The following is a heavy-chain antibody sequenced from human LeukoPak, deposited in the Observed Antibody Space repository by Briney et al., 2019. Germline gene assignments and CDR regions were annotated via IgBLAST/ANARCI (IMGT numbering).Heavy chain of an antibody. CDR2: IWYDGSNK. D-gene: IGHD3-22*01. J-gene: IGHJ4*02. CDR1: GFTFSSYG. CDR3: ARDTPYYDSSGYTSPYDY. V-gene: IGHV3-33*01. Sequence: PGGSLRLSCAASGFTFSSYGMHWVRQAPGKGQEWVAVIWYDGSNKYYADSVKGRFTISRDNSKNTLYLQMNSLRAEDTAVYYCARDTPYYDSSGYTSPYDYWGQGTLVTVSS.